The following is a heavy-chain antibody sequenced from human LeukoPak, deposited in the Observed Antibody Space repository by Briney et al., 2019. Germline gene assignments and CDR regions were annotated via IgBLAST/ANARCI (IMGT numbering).Heavy chain of an antibody. J-gene: IGHJ3*01. Sequence: GESLKISCKGSGYNFTNYWIGWVRQMPGKGLEWMGVIYPRDSDTRYSPSFQGQVTISVDKSISTAYLQWSSLQASDTAMYYCGMSGDRVPLQDDVFDVWGQGTMVTVST. CDR1: GYNFTNYW. CDR3: GMSGDRVPLQDDVFDV. CDR2: IYPRDSDT. V-gene: IGHV5-51*01. D-gene: IGHD1-26*01.